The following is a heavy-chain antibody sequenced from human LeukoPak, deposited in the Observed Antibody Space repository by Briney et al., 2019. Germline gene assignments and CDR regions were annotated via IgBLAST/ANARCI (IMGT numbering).Heavy chain of an antibody. CDR2: IYYTGNT. CDR1: GDSIIGYY. Sequence: PSETLSLTCSVSGDSIIGYYWGWLRQPPGKGLEWIGNIYYTGNTYYNPSLKSRVTLSVDKSRNQFSLKLNSVTAADTAVYYCARPYYYYMDVWGTGTTVTVSS. V-gene: IGHV4-39*07. J-gene: IGHJ6*03. CDR3: ARPYYYYMDV.